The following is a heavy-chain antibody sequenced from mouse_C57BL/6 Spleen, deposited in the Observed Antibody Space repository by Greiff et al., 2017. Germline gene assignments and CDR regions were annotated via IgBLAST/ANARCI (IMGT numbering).Heavy chain of an antibody. CDR2: IYPGSGST. V-gene: IGHV1-55*01. Sequence: QVQLQQPGAELVKPGASVKMSCKASGYTFTSYWITWVKQRPGQGLEWIGDIYPGSGSTNYNEKFKSKATRTVDTSSSTAYMQLSSLTSEDSAVYYCARKGPYYDYDGWGQGTTLTVSS. CDR3: ARKGPYYDYDG. D-gene: IGHD2-4*01. CDR1: GYTFTSYW. J-gene: IGHJ2*01.